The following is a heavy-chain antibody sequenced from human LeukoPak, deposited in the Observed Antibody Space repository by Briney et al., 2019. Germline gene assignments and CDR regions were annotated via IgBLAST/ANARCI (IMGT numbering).Heavy chain of an antibody. J-gene: IGHJ4*02. D-gene: IGHD3-22*01. V-gene: IGHV4-30-2*01. CDR1: GGSISSGGYS. Sequence: SETLSLTCTVPGGSISSGGYSWSWIRQPPGKGLEWIGYIYHSGSTYYNPSLKSRVTISVDRSKNQFSLKLSSVTAADTAVYYCAGSTYYYDSSGYDYWGQGTLVTVSS. CDR3: AGSTYYYDSSGYDY. CDR2: IYHSGST.